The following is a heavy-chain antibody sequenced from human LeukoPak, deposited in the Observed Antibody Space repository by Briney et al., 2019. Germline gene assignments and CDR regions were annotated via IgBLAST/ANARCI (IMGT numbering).Heavy chain of an antibody. CDR3: ARERAPKGIDY. D-gene: IGHD3-10*01. J-gene: IGHJ4*02. Sequence: SETLSLTCAVSGGSISSGGYSWSWIRQPPGKGLEWIGYIYHSGSTYYNPSLKSRVTISVDRSKNQFSLKLSSVTAADTAVYYCARERAPKGIDYWGQGTLVTVSS. V-gene: IGHV4-30-2*01. CDR1: GGSISSGGYS. CDR2: IYHSGST.